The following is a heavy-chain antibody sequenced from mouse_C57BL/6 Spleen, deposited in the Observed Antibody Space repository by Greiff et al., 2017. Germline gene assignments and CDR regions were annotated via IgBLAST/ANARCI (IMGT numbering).Heavy chain of an antibody. V-gene: IGHV1-19*01. CDR3: ARSTAYYSNYYYAMDY. D-gene: IGHD2-5*01. CDR2: INPYNGGT. J-gene: IGHJ4*01. Sequence: VQLKQSGPVLVKPGASVKMSCKASGYTFTDYYMNWVKQSHGKSLEWIGVINPYNGGTSYNQKFKGKATLTVDKSSSTAYMELNSLTSEDSAVYYCARSTAYYSNYYYAMDYWGQGTSVTVSS. CDR1: GYTFTDYY.